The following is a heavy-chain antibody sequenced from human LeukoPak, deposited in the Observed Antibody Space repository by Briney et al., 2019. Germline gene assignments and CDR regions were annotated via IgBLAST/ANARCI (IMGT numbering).Heavy chain of an antibody. CDR1: GYTFTSYD. V-gene: IGHV1-8*01. CDR2: MNPNSGNT. Sequence: ASVKVSCKASGYTFTSYDINWVRQATEQGLEWMGWMNPNSGNTGYAQKFLGRVTMTRNTSISTAYMELSSLRSEDTAVYYCARGLSSGWYSARGYWGQGTLVTVSS. J-gene: IGHJ4*02. CDR3: ARGLSSGWYSARGY. D-gene: IGHD6-19*01.